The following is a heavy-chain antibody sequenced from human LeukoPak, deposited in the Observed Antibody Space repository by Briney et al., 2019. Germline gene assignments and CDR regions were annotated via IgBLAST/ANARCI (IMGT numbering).Heavy chain of an antibody. CDR2: INHSGST. CDR1: GGSFSGYY. CDR3: ARVPTVTTTVYYGMDV. D-gene: IGHD4-17*01. Sequence: PSETLSLTCAVYGGSFSGYYWSWIRQPPGKGLEWIGEINHSGSTNYNPSLKSRVTISVDTSKNQFSLKLSSVTAADTAVYYCARVPTVTTTVYYGMDVWGQGTTVTVSS. V-gene: IGHV4-34*01. J-gene: IGHJ6*02.